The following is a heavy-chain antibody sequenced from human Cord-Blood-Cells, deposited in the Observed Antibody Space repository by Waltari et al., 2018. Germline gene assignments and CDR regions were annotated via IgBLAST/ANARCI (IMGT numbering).Heavy chain of an antibody. CDR2: INHSGST. CDR1: GGSFSGYY. J-gene: IGHJ1*01. D-gene: IGHD4-4*01. Sequence: QVQLQQWGAGLLKPSETLSLTCAVYGGSFSGYYWSWIRQPPGKGLEWIGEINHSGSTNYNPSRKSRVTISVDTSKNQFSLKLSSVNAADTAVYYCARGSRGVTYFQHWGQGTLVTVSS. CDR3: ARGSRGVTYFQH. V-gene: IGHV4-34*01.